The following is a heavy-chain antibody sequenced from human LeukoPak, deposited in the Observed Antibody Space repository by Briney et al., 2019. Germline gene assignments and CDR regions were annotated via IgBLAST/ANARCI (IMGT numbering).Heavy chain of an antibody. CDR1: GFTFSSYA. V-gene: IGHV3-23*01. D-gene: IGHD3-3*01. Sequence: PGGSLRLSCAASGFTFSSYAMSWLRQAPGKGLEWVSAISGSGGSTYYADSVKGRFTISRDNSKTTLYLQMNSLRAEDTAVYYCAKGRQPRITIFGVVILPVDCWGQGSLVTVSS. J-gene: IGHJ4*02. CDR2: ISGSGGST. CDR3: AKGRQPRITIFGVVILPVDC.